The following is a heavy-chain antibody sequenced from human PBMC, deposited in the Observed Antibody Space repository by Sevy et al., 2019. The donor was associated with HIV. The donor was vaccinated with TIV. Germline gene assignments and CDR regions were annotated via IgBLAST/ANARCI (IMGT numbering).Heavy chain of an antibody. CDR3: AKDLVSYDSSGYYDY. Sequence: GGSLRLSCAASGFTFSSYAMSWVRQAPGKGLEWVSAISGSGGSTYYADSVKGRFTISRDTSKNTLYLQMNSLRAEDTAVYYCAKDLVSYDSSGYYDYWGQGTLVTVSS. V-gene: IGHV3-23*01. CDR2: ISGSGGST. D-gene: IGHD3-22*01. J-gene: IGHJ4*02. CDR1: GFTFSSYA.